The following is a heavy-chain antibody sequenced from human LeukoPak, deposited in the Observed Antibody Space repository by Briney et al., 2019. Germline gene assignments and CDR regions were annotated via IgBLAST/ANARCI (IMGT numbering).Heavy chain of an antibody. Sequence: PGGSLRLSCAASGFTFSSYSMNWVRQAPGKGLEWVSYISSSGNTIYYADSVKGRFTISRDNAKNSLYLQMNSLRAEDTAVYYCARGEDAALVTGGYNWFDPWGQGTLVTVSS. D-gene: IGHD5-18*01. J-gene: IGHJ5*02. CDR2: ISSSGNTI. CDR3: ARGEDAALVTGGYNWFDP. CDR1: GFTFSSYS. V-gene: IGHV3-48*01.